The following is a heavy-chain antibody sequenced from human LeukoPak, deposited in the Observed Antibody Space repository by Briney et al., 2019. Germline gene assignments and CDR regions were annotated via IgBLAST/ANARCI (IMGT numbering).Heavy chain of an antibody. J-gene: IGHJ1*01. V-gene: IGHV1-2*02. D-gene: IGHD1-1*01. CDR1: GYIFSGYY. Sequence: SVKVSCKASGYIFSGYYMHWVRQAPGQGLEWMGWINPNTGGANYAQKFQGRVTMTRDTSISTAYMELSGLTSDDTGMYYCAKEVHRVSQNGGQGTLVTVS. CDR3: AKEVHRVSQN. CDR2: INPNTGGA.